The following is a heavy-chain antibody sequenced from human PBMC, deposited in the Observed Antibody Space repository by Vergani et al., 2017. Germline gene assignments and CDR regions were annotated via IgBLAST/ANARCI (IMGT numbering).Heavy chain of an antibody. CDR2: ISSSSSYI. J-gene: IGHJ6*02. CDR3: ARDHEDNIRVLYYGMDV. CDR1: GFTFSSYS. Sequence: EVQLVESGGGLVKPGGSLRLSCAASGFTFSSYSMNWVRQAPGKGLEWVSSISSSSSYIYYADSVKGRFTISRDNAKNSLYLQMNSLRAEDTAVYYCARDHEDNIRVLYYGMDVWGQGTTVTVSS. V-gene: IGHV3-21*01. D-gene: IGHD2/OR15-2a*01.